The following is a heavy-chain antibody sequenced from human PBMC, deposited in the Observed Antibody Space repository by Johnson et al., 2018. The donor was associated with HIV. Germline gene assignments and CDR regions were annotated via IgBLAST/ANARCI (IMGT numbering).Heavy chain of an antibody. Sequence: VQLVESGGGLVQPGGSLRLSCAASGFTVSNNYMTWVRQAPGKGLEWVSLIYSGGSTYYADSVRGRFTISRDNSRNTVSLQMIILRPKDTAMYYCASGVTARAPLLIWGQGTMVTVSS. CDR3: ASGVTARAPLLI. CDR1: GFTVSNNY. V-gene: IGHV3-66*02. J-gene: IGHJ3*02. D-gene: IGHD6-6*01. CDR2: IYSGGST.